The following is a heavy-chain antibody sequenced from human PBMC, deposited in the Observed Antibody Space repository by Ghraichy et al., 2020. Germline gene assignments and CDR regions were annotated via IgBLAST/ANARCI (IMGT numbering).Heavy chain of an antibody. CDR3: GRAPDNFEMVTATTRSPFFGY. CDR1: VGSFSGSY. V-gene: IGHV4-34*01. CDR2: INHDGGT. J-gene: IGHJ4*02. D-gene: IGHD2-21*02. Sequence: SETLSLTCAVYVGSFSGSYWTWIRQPPGKGLEWIGEINHDGGTNYNPSLKSRVFISLHTSRSQFSLKLSSVTAADTALYYSGRAPDNFEMVTATTRSPFFGYWGQGTLVTVS.